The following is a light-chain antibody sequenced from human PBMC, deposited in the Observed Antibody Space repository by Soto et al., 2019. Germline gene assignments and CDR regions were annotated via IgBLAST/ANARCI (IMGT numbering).Light chain of an antibody. V-gene: IGLV1-40*01. J-gene: IGLJ3*02. CDR2: GNT. Sequence: QSVLTQSPSVSGAPGESVTISCAGSSSNIGAGSGVHWYQQLPGTAPKLLINGNTNRPSGVPDRFYGSKSGTSASLAISGLRSEDEADYYCAAWDDSLSGWVFGGGTKLTVL. CDR1: SSNIGAGSG. CDR3: AAWDDSLSGWV.